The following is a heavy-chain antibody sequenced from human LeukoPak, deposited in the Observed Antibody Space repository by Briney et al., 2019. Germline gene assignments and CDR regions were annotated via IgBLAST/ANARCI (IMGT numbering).Heavy chain of an antibody. CDR2: IYHSGST. CDR3: ARAHSIASYYYGVDV. J-gene: IGHJ6*02. D-gene: IGHD2/OR15-2a*01. Sequence: SETLSLTCAVSGGSISSGGYSWSWIRQPPGKGLEWIGYIYHSGSTYYNPSLKSRVTISVDRSKNQFSLKLSSVTAADTAVYYCARAHSIASYYYGVDVWGQGTTVTVSS. CDR1: GGSISSGGYS. V-gene: IGHV4-30-2*01.